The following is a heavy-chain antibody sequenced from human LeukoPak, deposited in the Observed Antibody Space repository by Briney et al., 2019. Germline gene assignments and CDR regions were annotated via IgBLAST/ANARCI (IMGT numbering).Heavy chain of an antibody. V-gene: IGHV1-8*03. CDR3: ARGSNDLWFGDRYMDV. CDR2: MNPNSGNT. D-gene: IGHD3-10*01. CDR1: GYTFTSYD. J-gene: IGHJ6*03. Sequence: ASVKVSCKASGYTFTSYDINWVRQATGQGLEWMGWMNPNSGNTGYAQKFQGRVTITRNTSISTAYTELRSLRSEDTAVYYCARGSNDLWFGDRYMDVWGKGTTVTVSS.